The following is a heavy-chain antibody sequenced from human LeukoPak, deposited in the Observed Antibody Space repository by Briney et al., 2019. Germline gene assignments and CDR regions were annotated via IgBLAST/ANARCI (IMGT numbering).Heavy chain of an antibody. CDR3: AKRGVVIRVILVGFHKEAYYFDS. CDR1: GITLSNYA. D-gene: IGHD3-10*01. Sequence: GGSLRLPCAVSGITLSNYAMSWVRQAPGKGLEWVAGISGSGGGTNYADSVKGRFSISRDNPKNTLYLQMNNLSADDTAVYFCAKRGVVIRVILVGFHKEAYYFDSWGQGALSPSPQ. V-gene: IGHV3-23*01. CDR2: ISGSGGGT. J-gene: IGHJ4*02.